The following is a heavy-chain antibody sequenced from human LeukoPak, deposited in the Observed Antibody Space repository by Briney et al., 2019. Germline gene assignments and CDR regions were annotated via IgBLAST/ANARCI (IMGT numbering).Heavy chain of an antibody. D-gene: IGHD3-22*01. CDR3: ARSDSSGFKNDY. CDR2: INPNSGGK. J-gene: IGHJ4*02. CDR1: GYTFTGYY. Sequence: ASVKVSCKASGYTFTGYYMHWVRQAPGQGLEWMGWINPNSGGKNYAQKFQGRVTMTRDTSISTAYMELSRLRSDDTAVYYCARSDSSGFKNDYWGQGTLVTVSS. V-gene: IGHV1-2*02.